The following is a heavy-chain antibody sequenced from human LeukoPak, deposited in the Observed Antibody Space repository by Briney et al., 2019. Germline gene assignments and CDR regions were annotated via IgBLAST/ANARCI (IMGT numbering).Heavy chain of an antibody. CDR2: TYYRSKWYN. D-gene: IGHD3-22*01. J-gene: IGHJ4*02. Sequence: SQTLSLTCAISGDSVSSNSAAWNWIRQSPPRGLEWLGRTYYRSKWYNDYAVSVKSRITINPDTSKNQFSLQLNSVAPEDTAVYYCARDSVDWFWYDSSGYRVYYFDYWGQGTLVTVSS. CDR1: GDSVSSNSAA. CDR3: ARDSVDWFWYDSSGYRVYYFDY. V-gene: IGHV6-1*01.